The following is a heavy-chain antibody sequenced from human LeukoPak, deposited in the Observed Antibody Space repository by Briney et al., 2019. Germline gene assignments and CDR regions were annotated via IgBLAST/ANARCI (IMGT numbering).Heavy chain of an antibody. Sequence: GGSLRLSCAASGFTFSDYYMSWIRQAPGKGLEWVSYISSSGSTIYYADSVKGRFTISRDNAKNSLYLQMNSLRAEDTAVYYCARSRPPARTRYFDYWGQGTLVTVSS. J-gene: IGHJ4*02. CDR2: ISSSGSTI. CDR1: GFTFSDYY. CDR3: ARSRPPARTRYFDY. V-gene: IGHV3-11*01.